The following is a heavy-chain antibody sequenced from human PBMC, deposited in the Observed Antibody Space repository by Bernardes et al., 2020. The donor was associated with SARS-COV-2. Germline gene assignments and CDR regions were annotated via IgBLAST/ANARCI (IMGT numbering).Heavy chain of an antibody. J-gene: IGHJ5*02. V-gene: IGHV3-23*01. D-gene: IGHD3-9*01. Sequence: GGSLRLSCVASGFTFSTYVMHWARQTPGRGLEWVSSISDNGRVTYYADSVQGRFTISRDNSKNTLYLHMNNVRAEDTALFYCAKGPTQDFDSLFGWFDPWDQGTLVTVST. CDR3: AKGPTQDFDSLFGWFDP. CDR2: ISDNGRVT. CDR1: GFTFSTYV.